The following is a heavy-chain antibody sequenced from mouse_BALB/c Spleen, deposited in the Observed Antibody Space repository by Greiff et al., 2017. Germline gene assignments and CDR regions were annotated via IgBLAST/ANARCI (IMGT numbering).Heavy chain of an antibody. Sequence: EVQRVESGGGLVQPGGSRKLSCAASGFTFSSFGMHWVRQAPEKGLEWVAYISSGSSTIYYADTVKGRVTISRDNPKNTLFLQMTSLRSEDTAMYYCARTSLGFDYWGQGTTLTVSS. D-gene: IGHD4-1*01. CDR1: GFTFSSFG. J-gene: IGHJ2*01. CDR3: ARTSLGFDY. V-gene: IGHV5-17*02. CDR2: ISSGSSTI.